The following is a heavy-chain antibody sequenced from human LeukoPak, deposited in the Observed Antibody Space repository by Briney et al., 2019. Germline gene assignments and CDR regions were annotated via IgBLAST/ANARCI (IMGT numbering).Heavy chain of an antibody. CDR3: AKVAGYYGSGSYVFEY. J-gene: IGHJ4*02. CDR1: GYTFTGYY. CDR2: INPNSGGT. D-gene: IGHD3-10*01. V-gene: IGHV1-2*04. Sequence: ASVKVSCKAPGYTFTGYYIHWVRQAPGQGLEWMGWINPNSGGTNYAQKFQGWVTMTRDTSISTVYMELSRLKSDDTAVYYCAKVAGYYGSGSYVFEYWGQGTLVTVS.